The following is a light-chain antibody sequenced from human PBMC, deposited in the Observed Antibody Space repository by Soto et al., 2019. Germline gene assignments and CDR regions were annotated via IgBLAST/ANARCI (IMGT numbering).Light chain of an antibody. V-gene: IGKV1-5*01. CDR2: DAS. CDR3: QQYNSMG. CDR1: QSISSW. J-gene: IGKJ4*01. Sequence: DIQMTQSPSTLSASVGDRVTITCRASQSISSWLAWYQQKPGKAPKLLIYDASSLESGVPSRFSGSGSGTEFTLTISSLQPDDFATYYCQQYNSMGFGGGTKVEIK.